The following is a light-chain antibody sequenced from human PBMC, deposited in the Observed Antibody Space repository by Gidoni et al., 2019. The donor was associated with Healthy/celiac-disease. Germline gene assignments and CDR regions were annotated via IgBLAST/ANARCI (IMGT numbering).Light chain of an antibody. CDR1: QSVSSSY. Sequence: EIVLTQSPGTLSLSPGERATLSCRASQSVSSSYLAWYQQKPGQAPRLLIYGASSRATGIPDRFSGSGSGTDFTLTISRLEPEDFAVYYCQQYGSFPYTFXQXTKLEIK. V-gene: IGKV3-20*01. J-gene: IGKJ2*01. CDR2: GAS. CDR3: QQYGSFPYT.